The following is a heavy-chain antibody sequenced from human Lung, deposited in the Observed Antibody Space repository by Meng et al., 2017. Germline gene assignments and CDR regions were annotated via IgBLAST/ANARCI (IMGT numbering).Heavy chain of an antibody. V-gene: IGHV3-74*01. D-gene: IGHD6-13*01. CDR2: ITGDGSST. CDR1: GFTFSTHW. CDR3: AGRVMGAAAYDF. Sequence: ELQLVESGGGLVQPGGSLRLSCAASGFTFSTHWMHWVRQAPGKGLEWVSRITGDGSSTIYADSVQGRFTMSRDNAKNTVYLQMNSLRVEDTAVYHCAGRVMGAAAYDFWGQGTLVTVSS. J-gene: IGHJ4*02.